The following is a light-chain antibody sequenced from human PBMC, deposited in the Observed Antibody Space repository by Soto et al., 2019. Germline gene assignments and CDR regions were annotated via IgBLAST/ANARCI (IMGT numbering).Light chain of an antibody. CDR2: VNS. J-gene: IGLJ2*01. CDR3: QSYDSSLSAVV. CDR1: SSKIGAGYD. V-gene: IGLV1-40*01. Sequence: QSVLTQPPSVSGATGQRVTSSCTGSSSKIGAGYDVHWYQQLPGTAPKLLIYVNSNRPSGVPDRFSGSKSGTSASLAITGLQAEDEADYYCQSYDSSLSAVVFGGGTKLTVL.